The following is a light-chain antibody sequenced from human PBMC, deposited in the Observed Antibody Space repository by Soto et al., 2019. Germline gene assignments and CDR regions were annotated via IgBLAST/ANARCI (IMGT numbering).Light chain of an antibody. Sequence: QSVLTQPASVSGSPGQSITISCTGTSSDVGSYNYVSWYQQHPGKAPKVMIYDVSNRPSGVSYRFSGSKSGNTASLTISGLQAEDEADYYCSSYTTSSTYDFGTGTKVTVL. V-gene: IGLV2-14*01. CDR2: DVS. CDR1: SSDVGSYNY. J-gene: IGLJ1*01. CDR3: SSYTTSSTYD.